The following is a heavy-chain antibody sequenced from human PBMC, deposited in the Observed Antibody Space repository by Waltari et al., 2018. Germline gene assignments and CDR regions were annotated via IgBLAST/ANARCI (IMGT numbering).Heavy chain of an antibody. V-gene: IGHV4-38-2*01. J-gene: IGHJ4*02. CDR3: ARGTATGTTDLAH. Sequence: CAVSGHSVSSGYYWGWIRQPPGKGLEWIGSIRHDEGTYYKPSLRSRVTISVDTSKNQFSLNLRSVTAADTAVYYCARGTATGTTDLAHWGQGALVTVSS. D-gene: IGHD1-1*01. CDR1: GHSVSSGYY. CDR2: IRHDEGT.